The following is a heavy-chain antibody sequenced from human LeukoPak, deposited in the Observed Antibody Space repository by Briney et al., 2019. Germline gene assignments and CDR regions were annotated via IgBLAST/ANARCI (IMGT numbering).Heavy chain of an antibody. D-gene: IGHD1-1*01. Sequence: ASVKVSCKASGYTFSDYYIHWVRQAPGQGLEWMGIINPSGGSTSYAQKFQGRVTMTRDMSTSTAYMELSSLRSEDTAVYYCARVVNDLNPDTDYYYYYMDVWGKGTTVTISS. J-gene: IGHJ6*03. CDR1: GYTFSDYY. V-gene: IGHV1-46*01. CDR3: ARVVNDLNPDTDYYYYYMDV. CDR2: INPSGGST.